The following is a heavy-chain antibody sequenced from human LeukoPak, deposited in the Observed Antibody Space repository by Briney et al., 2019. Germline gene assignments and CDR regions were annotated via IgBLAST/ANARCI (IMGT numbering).Heavy chain of an antibody. J-gene: IGHJ3*02. D-gene: IGHD3-22*01. V-gene: IGHV3-30*18. CDR3: AKQSPDSRGFSAFDI. CDR2: ISFDGSNK. CDR1: GFTFRNYG. Sequence: TGGSLRLSCAASGFTFRNYGMHCVRQAPDKGLEWVAVISFDGSNKYYADSVKGRFTITRDNSKNTQYLQMNSLRTEDTAIYYCAKQSPDSRGFSAFDIWGQGTMVTVSS.